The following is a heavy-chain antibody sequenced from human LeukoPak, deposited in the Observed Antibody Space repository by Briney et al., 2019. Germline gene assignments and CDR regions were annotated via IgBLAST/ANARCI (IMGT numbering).Heavy chain of an antibody. CDR2: IYPGDSDT. CDR1: GYSFTSYW. D-gene: IGHD2-15*01. J-gene: IGHJ2*01. V-gene: IGHV5-51*01. Sequence: GESLKISCKGSGYSFTSYWIGWVRQMPGKGLEWMGIIYPGDSDTRYSPSFQGQVTISDDKSISTAYLQWSSLKASDTAMYYCARGIGRTDFTPYWYFDLWGRGTLVTVSS. CDR3: ARGIGRTDFTPYWYFDL.